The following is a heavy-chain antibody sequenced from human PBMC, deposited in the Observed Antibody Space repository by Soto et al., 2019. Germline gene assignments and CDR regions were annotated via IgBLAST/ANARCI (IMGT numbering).Heavy chain of an antibody. CDR1: GYTFTSYD. CDR3: ARGEGYGDYYYYGMDV. Sequence: ASVKVSCKASGYTFTSYDINWVRQATGQGLEWMGWMNPNSGNTGYAQKFQGRVTMTRNTSISTAYMELSSLRSEDTAVYYCARGEGYGDYYYYGMDVWGQVTTFTVSS. J-gene: IGHJ6*02. CDR2: MNPNSGNT. V-gene: IGHV1-8*01. D-gene: IGHD4-17*01.